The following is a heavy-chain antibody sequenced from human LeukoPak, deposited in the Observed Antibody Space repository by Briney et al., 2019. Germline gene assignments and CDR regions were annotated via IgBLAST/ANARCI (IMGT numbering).Heavy chain of an antibody. J-gene: IGHJ3*02. CDR2: IIPIFGTA. CDR3: ARVLGWLPISITTGGAFDI. D-gene: IGHD5-12*01. V-gene: IGHV1-69*13. Sequence: GASVKVSCKASGGTFSSYAISWVRQAPGQGLEWMGGIIPIFGTANYAQKFQGRVTITADESTSTAYMELSSLRSEDTAVYYCARVLGWLPISITTGGAFDIWGQGTMVTVS. CDR1: GGTFSSYA.